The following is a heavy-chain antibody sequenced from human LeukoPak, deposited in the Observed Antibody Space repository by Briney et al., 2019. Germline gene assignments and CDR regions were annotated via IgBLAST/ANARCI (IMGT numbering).Heavy chain of an antibody. J-gene: IGHJ6*02. CDR1: GFTFSSYS. CDR3: AREGRYCSSTSCYSGYYYGMDV. CDR2: ISSSSSYI. Sequence: GGSLRLSCAASGFTFSSYSMNWVRQAPGKGLEWVSSISSSSSYIYYADSVKGRFTISRDNAKNSLYLQMNSLRAEDTAVYYCAREGRYCSSTSCYSGYYYGMDVWGQGTTVTVSS. D-gene: IGHD2-2*01. V-gene: IGHV3-21*01.